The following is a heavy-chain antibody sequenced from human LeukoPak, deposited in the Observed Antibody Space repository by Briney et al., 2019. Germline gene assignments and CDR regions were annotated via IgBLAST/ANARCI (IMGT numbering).Heavy chain of an antibody. CDR2: IYYSGST. CDR1: GGSLTSYY. CDR3: ARGGGISHYYYYMDV. J-gene: IGHJ6*03. Sequence: SETLSLTCTVSGGSLTSYYWSWVRQPPAKGLEWSGYIYYSGSTNYNPSLKSRVTISVDTSTNQFSLKLSSVTAADTAVYYCARGGGISHYYYYMDVWGKGATVTISS. V-gene: IGHV4-59*01. D-gene: IGHD6-13*01.